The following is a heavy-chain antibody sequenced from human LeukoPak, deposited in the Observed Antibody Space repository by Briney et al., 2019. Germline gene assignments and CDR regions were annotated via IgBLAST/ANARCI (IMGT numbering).Heavy chain of an antibody. D-gene: IGHD2-2*01. CDR1: GGSISSGGYY. CDR2: IYYSGST. CDR3: ARRVKRSSTSAEVAFDI. Sequence: PSQTLSLTCTVSGGSISSGGYYWSWIRQHPGKGLEWIGYIYYSGSTYYNPSLKSRVTISVDTSKNQFSLKLSSVTAADTAVYYCARRVKRSSTSAEVAFDIWGQGTMVTVSS. V-gene: IGHV4-31*03. J-gene: IGHJ3*02.